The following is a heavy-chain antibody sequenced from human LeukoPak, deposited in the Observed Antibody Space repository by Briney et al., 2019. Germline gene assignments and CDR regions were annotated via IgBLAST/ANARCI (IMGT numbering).Heavy chain of an antibody. CDR1: GDSVSSSDAA. J-gene: IGHJ3*02. V-gene: IGHV6-1*01. CDR3: ARDKALGDTFDI. Sequence: SQTLSLTCAISGDSVSSSDAAWNWIRQSPSRGLEWLGRTYYRSKWYNDYAVSVKGRIIINPDTSKNQFSLQLNSVTPEDTAMYYCARDKALGDTFDIWGQGTMVAVSS. CDR2: TYYRSKWYN. D-gene: IGHD7-27*01.